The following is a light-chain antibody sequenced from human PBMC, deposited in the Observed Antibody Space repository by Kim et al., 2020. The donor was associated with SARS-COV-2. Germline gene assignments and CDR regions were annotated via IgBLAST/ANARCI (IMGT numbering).Light chain of an antibody. V-gene: IGLV2-14*03. J-gene: IGLJ2*01. CDR2: DVR. CDR3: SSYTSSSTLV. CDR1: SSDVGGYNY. Sequence: GQSFTISCTGTSSDVGGYNYVSWYQQYPGKAPKLMIYDVRNRPSGVSNRFFGSKSANTASLTISGLQAEDEADYYCSSYTSSSTLVFGGGTKLTVL.